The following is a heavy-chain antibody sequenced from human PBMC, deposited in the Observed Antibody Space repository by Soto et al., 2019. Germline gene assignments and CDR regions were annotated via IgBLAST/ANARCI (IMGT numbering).Heavy chain of an antibody. D-gene: IGHD4-17*01. CDR3: ARDYGDYARSLVAY. CDR2: ISSSSSYI. V-gene: IGHV3-21*01. J-gene: IGHJ4*02. Sequence: EVQLVESGGGLVKPGGSLRLSCAASGFTFISYSMNWVRLAPGKGLEWVSSISSSSSYIYYADSVKGRFTISRDNAKNSLYLQMNSLRAEDTAVYYCARDYGDYARSLVAYWGQGTLVTVSS. CDR1: GFTFISYS.